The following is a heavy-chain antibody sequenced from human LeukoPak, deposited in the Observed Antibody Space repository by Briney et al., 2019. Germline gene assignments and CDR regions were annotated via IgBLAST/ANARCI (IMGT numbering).Heavy chain of an antibody. D-gene: IGHD3-10*01. V-gene: IGHV3-20*01. Sequence: PGGSLRLSCAASGFTFDDYGMSWVRQAPGKGLEWVSGINWNGGSTGYADSVKGRFTISRDNAKNSLYLQMNSLRAEDTALYHCARAAYGSGSFALHQSWIRGGGGMDVWGQGTTVTVSS. CDR3: ARAAYGSGSFALHQSWIRGGGGMDV. J-gene: IGHJ6*02. CDR2: INWNGGST. CDR1: GFTFDDYG.